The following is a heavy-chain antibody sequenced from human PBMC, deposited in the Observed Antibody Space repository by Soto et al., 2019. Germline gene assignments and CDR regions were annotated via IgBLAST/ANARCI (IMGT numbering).Heavy chain of an antibody. Sequence: QVQLQESGPGLVKPSETLSLTCTVSGGSISSYYWSWIRQPPGKGLEWIGYIYYSGSTNYNPSLKSRVTISVDTSKNQYYLKLSTVTAADTAVYYCAREKGMGALDYWGQGTLVTVSS. CDR1: GGSISSYY. D-gene: IGHD1-26*01. CDR3: AREKGMGALDY. V-gene: IGHV4-59*01. J-gene: IGHJ4*02. CDR2: IYYSGST.